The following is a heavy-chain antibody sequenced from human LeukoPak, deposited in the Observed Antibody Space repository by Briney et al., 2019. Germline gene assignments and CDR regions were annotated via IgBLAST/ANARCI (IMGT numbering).Heavy chain of an antibody. D-gene: IGHD3-10*01. CDR2: VNEPGREK. V-gene: IGHV3-7*04. CDR1: GFIFSSYW. Sequence: TGGSLRLSCAASGFIFSSYWMSWVRQAPGKGLQWVASVNEPGREKYYVDSVKGRFTISRDNAKNSLFLQMNSLTAEDTAVYYCARGLRGPLYWGQGTLVTVSS. J-gene: IGHJ4*02. CDR3: ARGLRGPLY.